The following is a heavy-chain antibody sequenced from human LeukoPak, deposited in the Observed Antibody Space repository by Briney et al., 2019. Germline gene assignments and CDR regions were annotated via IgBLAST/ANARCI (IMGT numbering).Heavy chain of an antibody. Sequence: GGSLRLSCAASRFTFSSYAMHWVRQAPGKGLEWVAVISYDGSNKYYADSVKGRFTISRDNSKNTLYLQMNSLRAEDTAVYYCAKCGVATYYYYYYMDVWGKGTTVTVSS. V-gene: IGHV3-30*04. CDR1: RFTFSSYA. CDR2: ISYDGSNK. D-gene: IGHD5-12*01. CDR3: AKCGVATYYYYYYMDV. J-gene: IGHJ6*03.